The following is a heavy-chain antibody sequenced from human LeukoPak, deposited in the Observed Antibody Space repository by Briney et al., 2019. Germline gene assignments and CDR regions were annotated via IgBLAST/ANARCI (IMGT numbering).Heavy chain of an antibody. J-gene: IGHJ5*02. CDR1: GGSISSSSYY. Sequence: PSETLSLTCTVSGGSISSSSYYWGWIRQPPGKGLEWIGEINHSGSTNYNPSLKSRVTISVDTSKNQFSLKLSSVTAADTAVYYCATSSGWYRWFDPWGQGTLVTVSS. CDR3: ATSSGWYRWFDP. D-gene: IGHD6-19*01. V-gene: IGHV4-39*07. CDR2: INHSGST.